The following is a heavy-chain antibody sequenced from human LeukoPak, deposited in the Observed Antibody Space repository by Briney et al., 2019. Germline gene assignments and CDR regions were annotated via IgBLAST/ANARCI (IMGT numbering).Heavy chain of an antibody. CDR2: IYYSGST. D-gene: IGHD3-22*01. CDR3: ARGRPSGYYYDSSGYYLPFQY. Sequence: SQTLSLTCTVSGGSISSGGYYWSWIRQHPGKGLEWIGYIYYSGSTYYNPSLKSRVTISVDTSKNQFSLKLSSVSAADTAVYYCARGRPSGYYYDSSGYYLPFQYWGQGTLVTVSS. CDR1: GGSISSGGYY. V-gene: IGHV4-31*03. J-gene: IGHJ4*02.